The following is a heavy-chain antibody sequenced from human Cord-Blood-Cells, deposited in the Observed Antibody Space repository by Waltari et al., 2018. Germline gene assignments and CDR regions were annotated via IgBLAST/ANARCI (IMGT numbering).Heavy chain of an antibody. CDR1: GGSFSGYY. D-gene: IGHD6-6*01. Sequence: QVQLQPWGAGLLKPSETLSLTCAVYGGSFSGYYWRWSRQPPGKGLEWIGEINHSGSTNYNPSLKSRVTISVDTSKNQFSLKLSSVTAADTAVYYCARGRKAARYDAFDIWGQGTMVTVSS. CDR3: ARGRKAARYDAFDI. CDR2: INHSGST. V-gene: IGHV4-34*01. J-gene: IGHJ3*02.